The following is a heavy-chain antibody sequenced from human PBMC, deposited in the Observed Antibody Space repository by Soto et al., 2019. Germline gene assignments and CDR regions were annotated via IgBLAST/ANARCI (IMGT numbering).Heavy chain of an antibody. CDR2: ISGSGGST. Sequence: GGSLRLSCAASGFTFSSYAMSWVRQAPGKGLEWVSAISGSGGSTYYADSVKGRFTISRDNSKNTLYLQMNSLRAEDTAVYYCAKGDSSGYYHVLQYFDYWGQGTLVNVS. CDR1: GFTFSSYA. D-gene: IGHD3-22*01. CDR3: AKGDSSGYYHVLQYFDY. J-gene: IGHJ4*02. V-gene: IGHV3-23*01.